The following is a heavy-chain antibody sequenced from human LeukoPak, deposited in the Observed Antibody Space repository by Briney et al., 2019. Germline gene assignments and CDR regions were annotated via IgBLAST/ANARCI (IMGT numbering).Heavy chain of an antibody. V-gene: IGHV4-39*01. D-gene: IGHD3-9*01. J-gene: IGHJ5*02. Sequence: PSETLSLTCTVSGGSISSSSYYWGWIRQPPGKGLEWIGRIYYSGSTFYNPSLKSRVTISVDTSKNQFSLNLTSVTAAGTAVYYCARGDYDILTGYYANWFDPWGQGTLVTVSS. CDR3: ARGDYDILTGYYANWFDP. CDR2: IYYSGST. CDR1: GGSISSSSYY.